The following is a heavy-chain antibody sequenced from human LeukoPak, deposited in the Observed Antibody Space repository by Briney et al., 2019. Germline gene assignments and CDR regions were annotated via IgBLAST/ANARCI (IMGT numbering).Heavy chain of an antibody. V-gene: IGHV3-74*01. CDR1: GFTFSPYY. CDR2: ISPEGSGT. D-gene: IGHD1-26*01. J-gene: IGHJ4*02. CDR3: CMVGSGTPY. Sequence: GGSLRLSCAVSGFTFSPYYMHWVRQVPGKGLVWVSHISPEGSGTSYADSVKGRFTISRDNAKSTVYLQMNSLRAEDTAVYYCCMVGSGTPYWGQGTLVTVSP.